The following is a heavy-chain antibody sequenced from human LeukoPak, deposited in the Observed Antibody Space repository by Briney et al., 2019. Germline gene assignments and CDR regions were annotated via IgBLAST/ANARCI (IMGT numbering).Heavy chain of an antibody. CDR1: GFTFSNYG. CDR3: ARSETTYYYDSSVYFYYYYGMDV. J-gene: IGHJ6*02. Sequence: GGSLRLSCAASGFTFSNYGMTWVRQAPGKGLEWVANIKQDGSEKYYVDSVKGRFTISRDNAKNSLYLQMNSLRAEDTAVYYCARSETTYYYDSSVYFYYYYGMDVWGQGTTVTVSS. V-gene: IGHV3-7*01. CDR2: IKQDGSEK. D-gene: IGHD3-22*01.